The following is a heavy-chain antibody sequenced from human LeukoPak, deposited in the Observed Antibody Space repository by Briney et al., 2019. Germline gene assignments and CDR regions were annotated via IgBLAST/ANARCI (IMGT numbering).Heavy chain of an antibody. D-gene: IGHD3-22*01. V-gene: IGHV4-34*01. CDR1: GGSFSGYY. CDR2: INHSGST. Sequence: SETLSLTCAVCGGSFSGYYWSWIRQPPGKGLEWIGEINHSGSTNYNPSLKSRVTISVDTSKNQFSLKLSSVTAADAAVYYCATLDYYDSSAFEHWGQGTLVTVSS. CDR3: ATLDYYDSSAFEH. J-gene: IGHJ1*01.